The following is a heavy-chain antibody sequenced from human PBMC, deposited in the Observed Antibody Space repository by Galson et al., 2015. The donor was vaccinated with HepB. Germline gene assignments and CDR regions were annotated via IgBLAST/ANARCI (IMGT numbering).Heavy chain of an antibody. CDR1: GFTFSSYA. Sequence: SLRLSCAASGFTFSSYAMSWVRQAPGEGLEWVAEISGSGGSTYYADSVKGRFTISRDNSKDTLYLQMNSLRAEDTAVYYCAKGYDFWSGADDYWGQGTLVTVSS. J-gene: IGHJ4*02. D-gene: IGHD3-3*01. CDR3: AKGYDFWSGADDY. CDR2: ISGSGGST. V-gene: IGHV3-23*01.